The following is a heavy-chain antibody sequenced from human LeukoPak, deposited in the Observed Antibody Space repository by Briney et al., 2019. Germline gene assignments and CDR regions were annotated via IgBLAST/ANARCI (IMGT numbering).Heavy chain of an antibody. CDR1: GFTFSSYW. J-gene: IGHJ4*02. CDR3: AKDQHNWNQGYFDN. V-gene: IGHV3-23*01. Sequence: GGSLRLSCAASGFTFSSYWMHWVRQAPGKGLEWVSAISDSGGTTFYADSVKGRFTISRDNSKNTLFLQMNSLRAEDTAIYYCAKDQHNWNQGYFDNWGQGTLVTVSS. CDR2: ISDSGGTT. D-gene: IGHD1-1*01.